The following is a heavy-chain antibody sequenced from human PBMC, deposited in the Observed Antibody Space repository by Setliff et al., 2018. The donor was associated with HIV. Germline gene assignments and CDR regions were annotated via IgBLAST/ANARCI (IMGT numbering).Heavy chain of an antibody. V-gene: IGHV1-18*01. J-gene: IGHJ4*02. Sequence: ASVKVSCKSSGYTFTKYGITWVRQAPGQGLEWMGWISANNGSSYFAQKLQDRVTMTSDTSTSTAYMELRSLRSDDTAVYYCARVRERVTIVGVVRDFDSWGQGTQVTVSS. D-gene: IGHD3-3*01. CDR1: GYTFTKYG. CDR2: ISANNGSS. CDR3: ARVRERVTIVGVVRDFDS.